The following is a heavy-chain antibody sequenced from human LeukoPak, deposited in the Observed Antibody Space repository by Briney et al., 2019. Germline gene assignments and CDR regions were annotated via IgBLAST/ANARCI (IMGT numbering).Heavy chain of an antibody. V-gene: IGHV4-34*01. D-gene: IGHD4-11*01. CDR3: ARQSEGLQPTPPFDY. J-gene: IGHJ4*02. Sequence: RVTISVNTSKNQFSLKLSSVTAADTAVYYCARQSEGLQPTPPFDYWGQGTLVTVSS.